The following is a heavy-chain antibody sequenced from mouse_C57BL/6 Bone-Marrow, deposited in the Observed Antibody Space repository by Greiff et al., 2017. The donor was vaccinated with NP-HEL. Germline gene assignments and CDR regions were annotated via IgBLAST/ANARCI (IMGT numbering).Heavy chain of an antibody. CDR3: TRTTGVGVEY. V-gene: IGHV1-15*01. J-gene: IGHJ2*01. CDR2: IDPETGGT. D-gene: IGHD1-1*01. CDR1: GYTFTDYE. Sequence: QVQLKESGAELVRPGASVTLSCKASGYTFTDYEMHWVKQTPVHGLEWIGAIDPETGGTAYNQKFKGKAILTADKSSSTAYMELRSLTSEDSAVYYGTRTTGVGVEYWGQSTTLTVSS.